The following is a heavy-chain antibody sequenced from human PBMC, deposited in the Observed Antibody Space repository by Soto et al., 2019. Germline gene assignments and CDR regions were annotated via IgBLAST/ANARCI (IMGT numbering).Heavy chain of an antibody. V-gene: IGHV3-74*01. Sequence: GGSLRLSCAASGFTFSSYWMHWVRQAPGKGLVWVSRINSDGSSTSYADSVKGRFTISRDNPKNTLYLQMNSLRAEDTAVYYCASDILTGYYSDYYYMDDWGKGTTVTVAS. J-gene: IGHJ6*03. CDR3: ASDILTGYYSDYYYMDD. CDR1: GFTFSSYW. D-gene: IGHD3-9*01. CDR2: INSDGSST.